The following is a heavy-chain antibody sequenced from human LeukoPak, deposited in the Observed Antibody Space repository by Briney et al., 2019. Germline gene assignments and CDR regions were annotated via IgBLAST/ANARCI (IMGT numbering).Heavy chain of an antibody. J-gene: IGHJ6*03. Sequence: SGTLSLTCAVYGGSFSGYYWSWIRQPPGKGLEWIGEINHRGSTNYNPSLKSRVTISVDTSKNQFSLKLNSVTAADTAIYYCARGNMWDYRRYYYYMDVWGKGTTVTVSS. V-gene: IGHV4-34*01. CDR1: GGSFSGYY. CDR3: ARGNMWDYRRYYYYMDV. D-gene: IGHD4-11*01. CDR2: INHRGST.